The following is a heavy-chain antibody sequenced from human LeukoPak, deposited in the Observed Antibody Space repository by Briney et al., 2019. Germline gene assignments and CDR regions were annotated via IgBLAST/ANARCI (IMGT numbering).Heavy chain of an antibody. J-gene: IGHJ4*02. D-gene: IGHD4-23*01. Sequence: GGSLRLSCAASGFTFTNAWMNWVRQAPGKGLEWVGRVKSKTGGGTTDYAAPVKGRFTISRDDSKNTLYLQMNSLKTEDTAVYYCTASYGGFFDYWGQGTLVTVSS. CDR3: TASYGGFFDY. V-gene: IGHV3-15*01. CDR2: VKSKTGGGTT. CDR1: GFTFTNAW.